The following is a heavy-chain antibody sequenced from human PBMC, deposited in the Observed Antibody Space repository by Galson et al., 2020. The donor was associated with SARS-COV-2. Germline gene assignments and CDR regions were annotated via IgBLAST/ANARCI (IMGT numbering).Heavy chain of an antibody. CDR3: ARHSKYDRGGYQDAFDL. J-gene: IGHJ3*01. Sequence: SETLSLTCTVSGSISGYYWSWIRQPPGRGLEWIAYIYSSGRTNYNASLKSRVTISVDTSRNQFSLRMSSMTAADTAVYYCARHSKYDRGGYQDAFDLWGQGTVVTVS. D-gene: IGHD3-22*01. CDR2: IYSSGRT. V-gene: IGHV4-59*08. CDR1: GSISGYY.